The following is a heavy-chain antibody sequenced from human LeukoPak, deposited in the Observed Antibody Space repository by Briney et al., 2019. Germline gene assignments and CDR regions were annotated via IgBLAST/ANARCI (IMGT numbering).Heavy chain of an antibody. CDR2: ISYDGSNK. Sequence: PGGSLRLSCAASGFTFSSYGMHWVRQAPGKGLEWVAVISYDGSNKYYADSVKGRFTISRDNSKNTLYLQMNSLRAEDTAVYYCARDFSSAMVTLPFDYWGQGTLVTVSS. CDR1: GFTFSSYG. V-gene: IGHV3-30*03. D-gene: IGHD5-18*01. J-gene: IGHJ4*02. CDR3: ARDFSSAMVTLPFDY.